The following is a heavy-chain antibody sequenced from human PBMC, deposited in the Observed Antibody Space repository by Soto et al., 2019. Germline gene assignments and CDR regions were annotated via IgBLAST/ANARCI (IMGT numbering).Heavy chain of an antibody. CDR1: GDCLSSYY. CDR2: IYYSGST. D-gene: IGHD1-1*01. CDR3: ARGRLEGRGQYSFYYYGLDV. V-gene: IGHV4-59*01. J-gene: IGHJ6*02. Sequence: QVQLQESGPGLVKPSETLSLTCTVSGDCLSSYYWSWIRQPPGKGLEWIGYIYYSGSTSYNPSLESRVTIFLDTSKNQVSLKVSSLTAADTALYFCARGRLEGRGQYSFYYYGLDVWGQGTTVTVSS.